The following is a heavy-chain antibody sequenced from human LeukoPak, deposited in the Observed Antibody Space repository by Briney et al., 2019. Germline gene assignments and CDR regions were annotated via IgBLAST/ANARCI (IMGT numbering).Heavy chain of an antibody. V-gene: IGHV3-21*01. CDR1: GFTFSSYS. CDR3: ARGSSGLYSGSYSLDY. Sequence: PGESLTLSCTASGFTFSSYSMNWVRQAPGKGLEWVSSISSSSSYIYYADSVKGRFTISRDNAKNSLYLQMNSLRAEDTAVYYCARGSSGLYSGSYSLDYWGQGTLVTVSS. D-gene: IGHD3-10*02. J-gene: IGHJ4*02. CDR2: ISSSSSYI.